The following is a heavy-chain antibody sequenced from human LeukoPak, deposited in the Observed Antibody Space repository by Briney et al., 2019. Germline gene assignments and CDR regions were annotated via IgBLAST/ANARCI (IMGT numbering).Heavy chain of an antibody. CDR2: IYHSGST. D-gene: IGHD6-13*01. J-gene: IGHJ4*02. Sequence: SETLSLTCAVSGYSITSGYYWGWIRQPPGKGLEWIGSIYHSGSTYYNPSLKSRVTISVDTSKNQFSLKLSSVTAADTAVYYCARCERAAQPPFDYWGQGTLVTVSS. V-gene: IGHV4-38-2*01. CDR3: ARCERAAQPPFDY. CDR1: GYSITSGYY.